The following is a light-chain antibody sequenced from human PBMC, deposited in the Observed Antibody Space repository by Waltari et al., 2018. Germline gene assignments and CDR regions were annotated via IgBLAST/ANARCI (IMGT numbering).Light chain of an antibody. Sequence: EILMTQSPATLSVSPGERATLSCRASQRVSSDLAWYQQKPGQPPRLLIYGASTRATGVPERISGSGSGTDFTLTISSLQSEDFASYYCQQYNNWPPLTFGGGTKVEIK. CDR1: QRVSSD. V-gene: IGKV3-15*01. CDR2: GAS. J-gene: IGKJ4*02. CDR3: QQYNNWPPLT.